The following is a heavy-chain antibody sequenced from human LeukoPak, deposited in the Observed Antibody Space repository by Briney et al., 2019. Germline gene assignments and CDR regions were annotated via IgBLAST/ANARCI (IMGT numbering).Heavy chain of an antibody. D-gene: IGHD7-27*01. Sequence: SETLSLTCAVYGASFSYDYWSWIRQAPGKGLEWIGEISHSGSITYNPSLKSRVTISAEKSKSQFSLRLTSVTAADTAVYYCAKGVWAPQFDSWGQGTLVTVSS. J-gene: IGHJ5*01. CDR3: AKGVWAPQFDS. CDR2: ISHSGSI. CDR1: GASFSYDY. V-gene: IGHV4-34*01.